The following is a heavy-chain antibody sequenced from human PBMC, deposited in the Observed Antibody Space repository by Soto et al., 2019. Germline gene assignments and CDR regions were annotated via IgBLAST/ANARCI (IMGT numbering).Heavy chain of an antibody. CDR3: LTCLRDSWSYPEY. D-gene: IGHD3-10*01. V-gene: IGHV3-11*01. Sequence: GALRLSCVASGFIFSDYYMSWMRQAPGKGLEWISYISRSDNTVYYARSVKGRFTISRDNAKNSLYLQMNSLRAEDTAVYYCLTCLRDSWSYPEYWGQGNLVSVSS. CDR1: GFIFSDYY. J-gene: IGHJ4*02. CDR2: ISRSDNTV.